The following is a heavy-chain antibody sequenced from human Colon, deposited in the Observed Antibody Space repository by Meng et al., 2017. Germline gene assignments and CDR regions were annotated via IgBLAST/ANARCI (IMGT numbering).Heavy chain of an antibody. V-gene: IGHV4-34*01. D-gene: IGHD6-19*01. CDR2: INHSGST. J-gene: IGHJ5*02. Sequence: QVQLQQWGAGLWKPAETLSLTCAVYGGSFSGYYWSWIRQPPGKGLEWIGEINHSGSTNYNPSLKSRVTISVDTSKNQFSLKLSPVTAADTAVYYCARERLSSGWYGGRWFDPWGQGTLVTVSS. CDR1: GGSFSGYY. CDR3: ARERLSSGWYGGRWFDP.